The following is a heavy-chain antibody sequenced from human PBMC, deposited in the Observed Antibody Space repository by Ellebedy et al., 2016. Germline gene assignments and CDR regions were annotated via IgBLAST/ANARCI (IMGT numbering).Heavy chain of an antibody. CDR2: VSDSGSS. D-gene: IGHD1-26*01. CDR1: GDSISSSL. Sequence: SETLSLTCTVSGDSISSSLWSWIRQPPGKGLEWIGYVSDSGSSNPNPALRGRVTISLATPKNQFSLNVRSVTAADTAVYYCARGDSGTYPVYFDYWGQGALVTVSS. CDR3: ARGDSGTYPVYFDY. J-gene: IGHJ4*02. V-gene: IGHV4-4*08.